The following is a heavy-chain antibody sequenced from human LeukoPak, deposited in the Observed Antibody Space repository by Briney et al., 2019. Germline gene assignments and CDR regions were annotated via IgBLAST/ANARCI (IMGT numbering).Heavy chain of an antibody. CDR1: GGSISSGGYS. CDR3: ARGYMTTVTTVNWFDP. D-gene: IGHD4-17*01. Sequence: SETLSLTCAVSGGSISSGGYSWSWIRQPPGKGLEWIGYIYHSGSTSYNPSLKSRVTMSVDWSKNQFSLKLNSVTAADTAVYSCARGYMTTVTTVNWFDPWGQGTLVTVSS. J-gene: IGHJ5*02. V-gene: IGHV4-30-2*01. CDR2: IYHSGST.